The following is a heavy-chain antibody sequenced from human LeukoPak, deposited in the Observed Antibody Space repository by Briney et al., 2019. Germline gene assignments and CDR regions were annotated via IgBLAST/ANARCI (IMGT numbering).Heavy chain of an antibody. Sequence: GSLRLSCAASGFTFSSYSMNWVRQAPGKGLEWVSSISSSSSYMYYADSVKGRFTISRDNAKNSLYLQMNSLRAEDTAVYYCARDLPVLPHDAFDIWGQGTMVTVSS. J-gene: IGHJ3*02. CDR3: ARDLPVLPHDAFDI. CDR1: GFTFSSYS. V-gene: IGHV3-21*01. CDR2: ISSSSSYM. D-gene: IGHD2/OR15-2a*01.